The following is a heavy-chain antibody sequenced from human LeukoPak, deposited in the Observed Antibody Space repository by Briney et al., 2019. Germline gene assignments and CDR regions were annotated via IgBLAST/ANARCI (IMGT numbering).Heavy chain of an antibody. CDR3: AKALAYCGGDCYSFDY. D-gene: IGHD2-21*02. Sequence: GESLKISCKGSGYSFTSYWIGWVRQMPGKGLEWMGIIHAGDSDTRYSPSFQGQVTISADKSISTAYLRWSSLKASDTAMYYCAKALAYCGGDCYSFDYWGQGTLVTVSS. V-gene: IGHV5-51*01. CDR1: GYSFTSYW. CDR2: IHAGDSDT. J-gene: IGHJ4*02.